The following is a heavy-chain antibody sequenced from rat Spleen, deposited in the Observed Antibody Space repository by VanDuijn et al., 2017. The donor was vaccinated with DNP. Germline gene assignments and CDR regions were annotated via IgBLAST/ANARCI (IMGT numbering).Heavy chain of an antibody. Sequence: EVQLVESGGGLVQPGRSLKLSCAASGFTFSDYNMAWVRQTPEKGLEWVATINLDGSRTYCRDSVKGRFTVSRDNARSTLYLQMDSLRSEDTATYYCATSSYFGYDYGFAYWGQGTLVTVSS. CDR1: GFTFSDYN. CDR2: INLDGSRT. D-gene: IGHD1-7*01. V-gene: IGHV5S10*01. J-gene: IGHJ3*01. CDR3: ATSSYFGYDYGFAY.